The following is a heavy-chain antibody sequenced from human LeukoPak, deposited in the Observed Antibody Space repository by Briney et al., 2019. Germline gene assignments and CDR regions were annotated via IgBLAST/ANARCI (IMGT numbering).Heavy chain of an antibody. CDR1: GFTFSSYG. D-gene: IGHD6-13*01. CDR2: ISYDGSNK. V-gene: IGHV3-30*18. J-gene: IGHJ3*02. CDR3: AKDFFGYSSSWYYPGAFDI. Sequence: GGSLRLSCAASGFTFSSYGMHWVRQAPGKGLEWVAVISYDGSNKYYADSVKGRFTISRDNSKNTLYLQMNSLRAEDTAVYYCAKDFFGYSSSWYYPGAFDIWDQGTMVTVSS.